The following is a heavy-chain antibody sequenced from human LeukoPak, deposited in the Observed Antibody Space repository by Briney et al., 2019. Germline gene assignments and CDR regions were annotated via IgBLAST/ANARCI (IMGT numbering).Heavy chain of an antibody. J-gene: IGHJ4*02. V-gene: IGHV3-7*01. Sequence: GSLRLPCAASGFTFSSYWMSWVRQAPGKGLEWVANIKQDGSEKYYVDSVKGRFTISRDNAKNSLYLQMNSLRAEDTAVYYCARESSDFWSGYYSGGFDYWGQGTLVTVSS. D-gene: IGHD3-3*01. CDR3: ARESSDFWSGYYSGGFDY. CDR2: IKQDGSEK. CDR1: GFTFSSYW.